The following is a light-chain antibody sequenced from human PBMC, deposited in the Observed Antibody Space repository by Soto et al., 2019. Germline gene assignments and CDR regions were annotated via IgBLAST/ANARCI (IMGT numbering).Light chain of an antibody. V-gene: IGLV2-11*01. J-gene: IGLJ1*01. CDR1: SSNVGGYNY. CDR3: CSYEGIYTSYV. CDR2: DVS. Sequence: QSALTQPRSVSGSPGQSVTISCTGTSSNVGGYNYVSWYQQHPGKVPKLLIYDVSKRPSGVPVRFSGSKSGNTASLTISGLQAEDEADYYCCSYEGIYTSYVFGTGTKVTVL.